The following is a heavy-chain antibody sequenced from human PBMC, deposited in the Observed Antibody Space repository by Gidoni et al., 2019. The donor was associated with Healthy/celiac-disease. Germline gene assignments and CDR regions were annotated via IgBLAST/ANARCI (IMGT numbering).Heavy chain of an antibody. CDR2: IYYSGST. D-gene: IGHD3-10*02. V-gene: IGHV4-31*03. CDR1: GCPISSGGYS. Sequence: QVQLQESGPGLVKPSQTLSLTCTVSGCPISSGGYSWSWIRQHPGKGLEWIGYIYYSGSTSYNPSLKSRVTISVDTSKNQFSLKLSSVTAADTAVYYCARDKGDPASMLLDPWGQGTLVTVSS. J-gene: IGHJ5*02. CDR3: ARDKGDPASMLLDP.